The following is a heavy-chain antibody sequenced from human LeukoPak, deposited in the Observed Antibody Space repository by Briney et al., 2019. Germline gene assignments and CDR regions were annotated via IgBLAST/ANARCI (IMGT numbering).Heavy chain of an antibody. J-gene: IGHJ4*02. D-gene: IGHD6-13*01. CDR1: GYTFTGYY. CDR3: ARVIAAAGTRGEGDYFDY. Sequence: GASVKVSCEASGYTFTGYYMHWVRRAPGQGLEWMGWINPNSGGTNYAQKFQGRVTMTRDTSISTAYMELSRLRSDDTAVYYCARVIAAAGTRGEGDYFDYWGQGTLVTVSS. CDR2: INPNSGGT. V-gene: IGHV1-2*02.